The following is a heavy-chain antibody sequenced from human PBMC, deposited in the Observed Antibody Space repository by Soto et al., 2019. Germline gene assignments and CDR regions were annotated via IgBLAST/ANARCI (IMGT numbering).Heavy chain of an antibody. V-gene: IGHV4-59*01. J-gene: IGHJ4*02. Sequence: SETLSLTCSVSGDFISGYYCSWIRQPPWKGLEWIGYIYYSGVTNHNPSLKSRVTISVDTSQNQFSLKLSSVTAADTAVYYCARWFYYHSSGYPDYWGRGTLVTVCS. D-gene: IGHD3-22*01. CDR1: GDFISGYY. CDR3: ARWFYYHSSGYPDY. CDR2: IYYSGVT.